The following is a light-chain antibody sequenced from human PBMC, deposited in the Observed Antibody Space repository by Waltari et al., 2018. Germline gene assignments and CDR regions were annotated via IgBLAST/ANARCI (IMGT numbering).Light chain of an antibody. J-gene: IGKJ4*01. CDR2: DAS. CDR1: QRVSSY. Sequence: EIVLTQSPATLSLSPGERATLSCRASQRVSSYLAWYQQKPGQAPRHLIYDASNRATGIPARFSGSGSGTDFTLTISSLEPEDFAVYYCQQRSNWPLTFGGGTKVEIK. V-gene: IGKV3-11*01. CDR3: QQRSNWPLT.